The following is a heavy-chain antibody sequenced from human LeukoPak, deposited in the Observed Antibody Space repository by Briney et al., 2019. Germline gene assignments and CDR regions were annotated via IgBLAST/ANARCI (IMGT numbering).Heavy chain of an antibody. CDR1: GGSFAGYY. V-gene: IGHV4-34*01. D-gene: IGHD3-10*01. CDR3: ARGQNYYGSATDF. J-gene: IGHJ4*02. Sequence: SETLSLTCAVSGGSFAGYYWTWIRQPPGKRLEWIGEISHVGSTNYNPSLKSRITISVDTSKNQFSLKLSSMTAADTAVYYCARGQNYYGSATDFWGQGTLVTVSS. CDR2: ISHVGST.